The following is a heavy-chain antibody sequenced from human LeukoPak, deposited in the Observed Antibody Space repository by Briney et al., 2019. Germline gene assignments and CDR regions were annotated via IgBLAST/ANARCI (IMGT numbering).Heavy chain of an antibody. V-gene: IGHV4-4*07. CDR3: ARNVAGTSYYYYYYMDV. CDR1: GGSISSYY. CDR2: IYTSGST. Sequence: SETLSLTCTVSGGSISSYYWSWIRQPAGKGLEWIGRIYTSGSTNYNPSLKSRVTMSVDTSKNQFSLKLSSVTAADTAVYYCARNVAGTSYYYYYYMDVWGKGTTVTVSS. D-gene: IGHD6-13*01. J-gene: IGHJ6*03.